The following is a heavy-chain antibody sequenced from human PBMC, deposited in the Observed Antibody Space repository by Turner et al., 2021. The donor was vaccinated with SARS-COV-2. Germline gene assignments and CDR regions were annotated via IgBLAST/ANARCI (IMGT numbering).Heavy chain of an antibody. Sequence: QVQLQQRGAGLLKPSETLSLTCAVYGGSFSGYYWSWIRQPPGKGLEWIGEINHSGSTNYNPSLKSRVTISVDTSKNQFSLKLSSVTAADTAVYYCARGGGYSYGALDYWGQGTLVTVSS. CDR1: GGSFSGYY. CDR2: INHSGST. D-gene: IGHD5-18*01. CDR3: ARGGGYSYGALDY. J-gene: IGHJ4*02. V-gene: IGHV4-34*01.